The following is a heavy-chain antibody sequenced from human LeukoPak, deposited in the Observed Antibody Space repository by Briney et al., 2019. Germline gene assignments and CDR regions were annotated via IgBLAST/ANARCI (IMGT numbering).Heavy chain of an antibody. Sequence: PSETLSLTCTVPGGSISTYYWSGIRRPPGKGLEWIGYIYYTGSTSYTPSLKSRVTISLDTSKSQFSLRLTSVTAADTAVYYCASHGSSGHDPLTWGQGTLVTVSS. J-gene: IGHJ4*02. CDR3: ASHGSSGHDPLT. CDR1: GGSISTYY. V-gene: IGHV4-59*08. D-gene: IGHD5-12*01. CDR2: IYYTGST.